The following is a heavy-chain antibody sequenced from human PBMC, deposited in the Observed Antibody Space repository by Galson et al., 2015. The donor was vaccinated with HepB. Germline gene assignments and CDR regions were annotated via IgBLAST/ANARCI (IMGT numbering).Heavy chain of an antibody. V-gene: IGHV3-43D*04. D-gene: IGHD6-6*01. CDR3: AKDIRASIAARPGGMDV. Sequence: LRLSCAASGFTFDDYAMHWVRQAPGKGLEWVSLISWDGGSTYYADSVKGRFTISRDNSKNSLYLQMNSLRAEDTALYYCAKDIRASIAARPGGMDVWGQGTTVTVSS. J-gene: IGHJ6*02. CDR2: ISWDGGST. CDR1: GFTFDDYA.